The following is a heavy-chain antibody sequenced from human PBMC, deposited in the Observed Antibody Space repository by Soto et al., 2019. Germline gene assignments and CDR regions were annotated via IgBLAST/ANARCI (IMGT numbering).Heavy chain of an antibody. CDR1: GFTFSNVW. V-gene: IGHV3-15*07. J-gene: IGHJ4*02. D-gene: IGHD6-19*01. CDR3: TPLALKYSSGWYEFSD. CDR2: IKSKTDGGTT. Sequence: EVQLVESGGGLVKPGGSLRLSCAASGFTFSNVWMNWVRHAPGTWLEWVGRIKSKTDGGTTDYAAPVKGRFTISRDDSKNTLYLQMNSLKPEDTAVYYCTPLALKYSSGWYEFSDWGQGTLVTVFS.